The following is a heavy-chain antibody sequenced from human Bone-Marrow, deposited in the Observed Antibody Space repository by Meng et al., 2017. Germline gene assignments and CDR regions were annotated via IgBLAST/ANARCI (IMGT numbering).Heavy chain of an antibody. V-gene: IGHV3-66*01. D-gene: IGHD6-19*01. CDR1: GFTVSSTY. J-gene: IGHJ4*02. Sequence: EIQLLESGGGLVPPGGSLRLSCAASGFTVSSTYMGWVRQAPGKGLEWVSVIYTAGGTYYADSVKGRFTISRDNSKNTLYLQMNSLRAEDTAVYYCARDSSGPGYWGQGTLVTVSS. CDR3: ARDSSGPGY. CDR2: IYTAGGT.